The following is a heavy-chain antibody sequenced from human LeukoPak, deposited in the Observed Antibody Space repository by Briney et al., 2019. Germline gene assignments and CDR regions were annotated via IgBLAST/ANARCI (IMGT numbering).Heavy chain of an antibody. Sequence: SGPTLVNPTQTLTLTCTFSGVSLSTSGMRVSWIRQPPGKALEWLARIDWDDDKFYSTSLKTRLTISKDTSKNQVVLTMTNIDPVDTATYYCARAMVRGVLDYWGQGTLVTVSS. D-gene: IGHD3-10*01. CDR1: GVSLSTSGMR. J-gene: IGHJ4*02. CDR3: ARAMVRGVLDY. V-gene: IGHV2-70*04. CDR2: IDWDDDK.